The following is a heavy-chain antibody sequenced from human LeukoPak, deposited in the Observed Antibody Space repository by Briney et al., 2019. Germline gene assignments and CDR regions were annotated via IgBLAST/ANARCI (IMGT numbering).Heavy chain of an antibody. CDR2: IYYSGNT. J-gene: IGHJ4*02. CDR3: ARQPALTHSHLDY. CDR1: GGSISTSAYY. Sequence: SETLSLTCIVSGGSISTSAYYWGWIRQPPGEGLQWIGSIYYSGNTYYNSSLKSRVTISVDTSTSQFSLRLSSVTAADTAVYYCARQPALTHSHLDYWGQGTLVTVSS. V-gene: IGHV4-39*01.